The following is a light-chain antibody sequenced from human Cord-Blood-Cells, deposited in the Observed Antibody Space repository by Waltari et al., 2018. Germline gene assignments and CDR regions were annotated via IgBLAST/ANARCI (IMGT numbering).Light chain of an antibody. J-gene: IGLJ1*01. Sequence: QSALTQPASVSGSPGQSITISCTGTSSAVVGYNSVSWYQQHPGKAPKLMIYEVSNRPSGVSNRFSGSKSGNTASLTISGLQAEDEADYYCSSYTSSSTYVFGTGTKVTVL. CDR1: SSAVVGYNS. V-gene: IGLV2-14*01. CDR2: EVS. CDR3: SSYTSSSTYV.